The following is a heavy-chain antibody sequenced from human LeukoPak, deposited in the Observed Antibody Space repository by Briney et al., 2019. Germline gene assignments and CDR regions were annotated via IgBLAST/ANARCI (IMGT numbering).Heavy chain of an antibody. D-gene: IGHD3-3*01. J-gene: IGHJ5*02. CDR3: ARDDFWSGYYPNWFDP. CDR1: GGFISNYY. CDR2: IYTSGST. Sequence: PSETLSLTCTVSGGFISNYYWSWIRQPAGKGLEWIGRIYTSGSTNYNPSLKSRVTMSVDTSKNQFSLKLLSVTAADTAVYYCARDDFWSGYYPNWFDPWGQGTLVTVSS. V-gene: IGHV4-4*07.